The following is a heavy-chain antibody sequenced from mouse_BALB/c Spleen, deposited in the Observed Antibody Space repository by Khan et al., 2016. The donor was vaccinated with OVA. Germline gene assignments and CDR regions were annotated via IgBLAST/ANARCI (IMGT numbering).Heavy chain of an antibody. V-gene: IGHV1-76*01. CDR3: AREEALYYFDY. CDR1: GYIFTSYW. D-gene: IGHD3-2*02. J-gene: IGHJ2*01. CDR2: IYPGTNNT. Sequence: QVQLKQSGAELVRPGASVKLSCKTSGYIFTSYWIHWVKQRPGQGLEWIARIYPGTNNTYYNEKLKDKATLTADKSSSTVYMQLSSLKSEDSAVYFCAREEALYYFDYWGQGTTLTVSS.